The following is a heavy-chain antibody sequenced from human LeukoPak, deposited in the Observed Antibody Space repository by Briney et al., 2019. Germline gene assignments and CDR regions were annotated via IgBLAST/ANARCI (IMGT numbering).Heavy chain of an antibody. Sequence: SETLSLTCTVSGGSISSGTYYWGWIRQPPGKGLEWIGSIYYTGSTYYNPSLKSRVTISIDTSKNQFSLKLNSVTAADTAVYYCVRPGGEGGFDCWGQGTLVTVSS. J-gene: IGHJ4*02. V-gene: IGHV4-39*07. CDR2: IYYTGST. CDR3: VRPGGEGGFDC. CDR1: GGSISSGTYY. D-gene: IGHD3-16*01.